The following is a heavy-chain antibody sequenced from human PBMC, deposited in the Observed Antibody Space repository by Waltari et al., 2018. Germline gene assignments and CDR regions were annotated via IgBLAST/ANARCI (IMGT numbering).Heavy chain of an antibody. D-gene: IGHD6-13*01. CDR1: GGTFSSYA. Sequence: QVQLVQSGAEVKKPGSSVKVSCKASGGTFSSYAISWVRQAPGKGLEWMGRIIPNFGTANYAQKFQGRVTITADKSTSTAYMELSSLRSEDTAVYYCARETTPGIAAAGTVDYWGQGTLVTVSS. J-gene: IGHJ4*02. CDR3: ARETTPGIAAAGTVDY. CDR2: IIPNFGTA. V-gene: IGHV1-69*08.